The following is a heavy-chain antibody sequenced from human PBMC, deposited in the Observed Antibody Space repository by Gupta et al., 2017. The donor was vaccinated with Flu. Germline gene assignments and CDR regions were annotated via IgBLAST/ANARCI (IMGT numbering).Heavy chain of an antibody. J-gene: IGHJ4*02. CDR3: ARLIYGSGTYPDY. CDR2: ISGSAANR. V-gene: IGHV3-11*01. Sequence: ASGFNFSDSYMTWIRQAPGKGLEWVSYISGSAANRYYADSVKGRFTISRDNAKNSLYLKMKSLRAEDTAVYYGARLIYGSGTYPDYWGRGSLVIVSS. CDR1: GFNFSDSY. D-gene: IGHD3-10*01.